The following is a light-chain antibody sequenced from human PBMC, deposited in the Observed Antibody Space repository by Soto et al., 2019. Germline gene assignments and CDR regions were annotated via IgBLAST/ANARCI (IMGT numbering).Light chain of an antibody. V-gene: IGLV3-21*04. CDR1: NIGSKS. CDR2: YNS. J-gene: IGLJ2*01. CDR3: QVWDSSSVI. Sequence: SYELIQPPSVSVAPGKTASITCGGNNIGSKSVHWYQQKPGQAPILVIHYNSDRPSGIPERFSGSNSGNTATPTITRVEGGDEADFYCQVWDSSSVIFGGGTKLTVL.